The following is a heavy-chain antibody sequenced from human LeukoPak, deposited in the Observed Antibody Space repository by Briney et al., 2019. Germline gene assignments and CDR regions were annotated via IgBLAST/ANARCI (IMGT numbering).Heavy chain of an antibody. D-gene: IGHD3-10*01. J-gene: IGHJ4*02. V-gene: IGHV3-48*03. Sequence: PGGSLRLSCAASGFTFSSYEMNWVRQAPGKGLEWVSYISSSGSTIYYEDSVKGRFTISRDNAKNSLYLQMNSLRAEDTAVYYCASLDYSGSRDYWGQGTLVTVSS. CDR3: ASLDYSGSRDY. CDR1: GFTFSSYE. CDR2: ISSSGSTI.